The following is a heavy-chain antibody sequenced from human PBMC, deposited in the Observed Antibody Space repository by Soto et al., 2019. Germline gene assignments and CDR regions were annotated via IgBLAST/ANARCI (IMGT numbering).Heavy chain of an antibody. Sequence: SETLSLTCTVSGGSISSGGYYWSWIRQHPGKGLEWIGYIYYSGSTYYNQSLKSRVTISVDTSKNQFYLKLSSVTVADTAVYYCARVWGGAFDFWGQGTMVTVSS. V-gene: IGHV4-31*03. CDR3: ARVWGGAFDF. J-gene: IGHJ3*01. CDR1: GGSISSGGYY. CDR2: IYYSGST. D-gene: IGHD3-10*01.